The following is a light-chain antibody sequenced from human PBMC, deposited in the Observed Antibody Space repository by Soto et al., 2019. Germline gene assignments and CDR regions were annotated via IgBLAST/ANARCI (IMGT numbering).Light chain of an antibody. Sequence: VLTQSPAALSLSPGARATLSCRASQSVSNYVAWYQQKPGQAPRLLIYDASNRATGIPARFSGSGSGTDFTLTISSQEPEDFAVYYCQQRSNWLFGPGTKVDIK. J-gene: IGKJ3*01. CDR1: QSVSNY. CDR2: DAS. CDR3: QQRSNWL. V-gene: IGKV3-11*01.